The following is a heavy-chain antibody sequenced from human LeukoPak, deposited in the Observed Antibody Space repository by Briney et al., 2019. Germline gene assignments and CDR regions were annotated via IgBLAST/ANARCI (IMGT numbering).Heavy chain of an antibody. J-gene: IGHJ4*02. Sequence: ASVKVSCKASGYTFTNYYIHWVRQAPGQGLEWMGWINPDSGGTSYAQKFQGRVTMTRDTSISSAYMELSRLRSDDTAVYYCARDVRVGAIIGGVYWGQGTLVTVSS. CDR3: ARDVRVGAIIGGVY. CDR1: GYTFTNYY. D-gene: IGHD1-26*01. V-gene: IGHV1-2*02. CDR2: INPDSGGT.